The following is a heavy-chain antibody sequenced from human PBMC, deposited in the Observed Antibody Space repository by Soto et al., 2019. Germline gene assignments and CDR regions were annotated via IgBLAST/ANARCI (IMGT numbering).Heavy chain of an antibody. V-gene: IGHV3-30-3*01. CDR3: ARNHLVGATYFDY. D-gene: IGHD1-26*01. CDR2: ISYDGSNK. Sequence: GGSLRLSCAASGFTFSNYAMHWVRQAPGKGLEWVAVISYDGSNKYYADSVKGRFTVSRDNSKNTLYLQMNSLRAEDTAVYYCARNHLVGATYFDYWGQGTLVTVSS. CDR1: GFTFSNYA. J-gene: IGHJ4*02.